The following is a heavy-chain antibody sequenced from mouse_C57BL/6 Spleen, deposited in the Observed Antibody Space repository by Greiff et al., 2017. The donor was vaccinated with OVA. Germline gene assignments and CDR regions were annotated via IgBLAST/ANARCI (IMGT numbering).Heavy chain of an antibody. CDR1: GYTFTDYY. V-gene: IGHV1-26*01. J-gene: IGHJ4*01. CDR2: INPNNGGT. D-gene: IGHD3-1*01. CDR3: AKEGLNAMDY. Sequence: EVQLQQSGPELVKPGASVKISCKASGYTFTDYYMNWVKQSHGKSLEWIGDINPNNGGTSYNQKFKGKATLTVDKSSSTAYMELRSLTSEDSAVYYCAKEGLNAMDYWGQGTSVTVSS.